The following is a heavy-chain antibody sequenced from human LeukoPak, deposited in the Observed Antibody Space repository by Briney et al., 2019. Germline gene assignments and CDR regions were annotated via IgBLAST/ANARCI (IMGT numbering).Heavy chain of an antibody. V-gene: IGHV3-30-3*01. CDR2: ISYDGSNK. J-gene: IGHJ5*02. Sequence: GGSLRLSCAASGFAFSSYAMHWVRQAPGKGLEWVAVISYDGSNKYYADSVKGRFTISRDNSKNTLYLQMNSLRAEDTAVYYCALFFAWGQGTLVTVSS. CDR1: GFAFSSYA. CDR3: ALFFA. D-gene: IGHD3-3*01.